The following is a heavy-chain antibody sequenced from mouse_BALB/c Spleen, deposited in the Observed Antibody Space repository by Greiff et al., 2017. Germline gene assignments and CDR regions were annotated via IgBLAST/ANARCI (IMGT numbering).Heavy chain of an antibody. J-gene: IGHJ2*01. CDR3: ASSYYGSSSYYFDY. CDR2: ISYSGST. Sequence: DVKLVESGPSLVKPSQTLSLTCSVTGDSITSGYWNWIRKFPGNKLEYMGYISYSGSTYYNPSLKSRISITRDTSKNQYYLQLNSVTTEDTATYYCASSYYGSSSYYFDYWGQGTTLTVSS. V-gene: IGHV3-8*02. D-gene: IGHD1-1*01. CDR1: GDSITSGY.